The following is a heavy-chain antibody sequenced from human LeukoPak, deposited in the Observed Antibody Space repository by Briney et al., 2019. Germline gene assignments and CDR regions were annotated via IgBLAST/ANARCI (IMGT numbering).Heavy chain of an antibody. CDR1: GFTFSSYW. CDR2: IKQDGREK. V-gene: IGHV3-7*01. J-gene: IGHJ3*02. D-gene: IGHD6-13*01. Sequence: NPGGSLRLSCAASGFTFSSYWMSWVRQAPGKGLEWVANIKQDGREKYYVDSVKGRFTISRDNAKNSLYLQMNSLRAEDTAVYYCASFIARYAFDIWGQGTMVTVSS. CDR3: ASFIARYAFDI.